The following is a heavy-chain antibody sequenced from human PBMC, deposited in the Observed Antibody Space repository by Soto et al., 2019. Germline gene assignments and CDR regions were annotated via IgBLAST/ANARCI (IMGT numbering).Heavy chain of an antibody. D-gene: IGHD2-2*01. CDR1: GFTFTSYG. V-gene: IGHV3-30*18. J-gene: IGHJ6*02. CDR2: ISYDGGDK. Sequence: QVQVVESGGGVVQPGRSLRLSCGASGFTFTSYGMHWVRQAPGKGLEWVAVISYDGGDKYYADSVKGRFTISRDNSKNTLYLQMNSMRAEDTAMYYCAKASGYCSSYTCSRLIYYYYGMDVWGQGTTVTVSS. CDR3: AKASGYCSSYTCSRLIYYYYGMDV.